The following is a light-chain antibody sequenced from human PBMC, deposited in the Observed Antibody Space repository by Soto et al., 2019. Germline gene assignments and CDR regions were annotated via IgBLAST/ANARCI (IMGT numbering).Light chain of an antibody. CDR2: EVN. CDR1: SNDIGDYNY. J-gene: IGLJ2*01. Sequence: QSALTQPASVSGSPGQSITISCTGTSNDIGDYNYVSWYQQHPGQVPKLMIYEVNYRPSGVSNRFSGSKSGNTASLTISGLQAEDEGDYYCASYTSSSTVIFGGGTQLTVL. V-gene: IGLV2-14*01. CDR3: ASYTSSSTVI.